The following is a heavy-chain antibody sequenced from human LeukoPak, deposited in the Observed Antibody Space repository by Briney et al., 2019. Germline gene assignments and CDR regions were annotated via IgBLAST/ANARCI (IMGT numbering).Heavy chain of an antibody. CDR2: ISAYNGNT. CDR1: GYTFTSYG. D-gene: IGHD3-10*01. CDR3: ARDVQSLWFGEVPYYFDY. J-gene: IGHJ4*02. Sequence: ASVKVSCKASGYTFTSYGISWVRQAPGQGLEWMGWISAYNGNTNYAQKLQGRVTMTTDTSTSTAYMELRSLRSDDTATYYCARDVQSLWFGEVPYYFDYWGQGSLVTVSS. V-gene: IGHV1-18*01.